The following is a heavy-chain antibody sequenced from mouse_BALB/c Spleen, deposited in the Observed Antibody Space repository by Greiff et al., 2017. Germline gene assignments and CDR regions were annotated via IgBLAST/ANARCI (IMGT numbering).Heavy chain of an antibody. V-gene: IGHV5-4*02. J-gene: IGHJ3*01. CDR1: GFTFSDYY. CDR3: ASPYYRYDGAWFAY. CDR2: ISDGGSYT. Sequence: DVKLVESGGGLVKPGGSLKLSCAASGFTFSDYYMYWVRQTPEKRLEWVATISDGGSYTYYPDSVQGRFTISRDNAKNNLYLQMSSLKSEDTAMYYCASPYYRYDGAWFAYWGQGTLVTVSA. D-gene: IGHD2-14*01.